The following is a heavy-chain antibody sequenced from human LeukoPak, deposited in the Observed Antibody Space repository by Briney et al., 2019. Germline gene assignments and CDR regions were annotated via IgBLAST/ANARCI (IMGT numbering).Heavy chain of an antibody. V-gene: IGHV3-23*01. D-gene: IGHD2-2*01. Sequence: PGGSLRLSCAASGFTFSSYAMSWVRQAPGKGLEWVSAISGSGGSTYYADSVKGRFTISRDNSKNTLYLQMNSLRAEDTAVYYCAKDPRSKGRYCSSTSRGFSDYWGQGTLVTVSS. CDR3: AKDPRSKGRYCSSTSRGFSDY. CDR1: GFTFSSYA. J-gene: IGHJ4*02. CDR2: ISGSGGST.